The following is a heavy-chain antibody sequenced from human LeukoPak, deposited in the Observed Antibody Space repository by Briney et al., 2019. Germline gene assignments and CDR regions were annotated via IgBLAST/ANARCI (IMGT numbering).Heavy chain of an antibody. Sequence: ASVKVSCKVSGYTLTELSMQWVRQAPGKGLEWMGGFDPEDGETIYAQKFQGRVTMTEDTSTDTAYMELSSLRSEDTAVYYCAGYYYDSSGLNAFDIWGQGTMVTVSS. V-gene: IGHV1-24*01. J-gene: IGHJ3*02. CDR3: AGYYYDSSGLNAFDI. CDR1: GYTLTELS. D-gene: IGHD3-22*01. CDR2: FDPEDGET.